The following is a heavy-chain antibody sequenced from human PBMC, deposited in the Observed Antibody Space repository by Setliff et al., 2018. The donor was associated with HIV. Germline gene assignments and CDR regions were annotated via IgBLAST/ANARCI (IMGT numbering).Heavy chain of an antibody. J-gene: IGHJ4*02. CDR3: ATADYFDY. Sequence: SETLSLTCAVYGGSLRNYYWSWIRQPPGKGLEWIGSIYYSGSTYYNPSLKSRVTISVDTSKNQFSLKLSSVTAADTAVYYCATADYFDYWGQGTLVTVSS. V-gene: IGHV4-39*07. CDR2: IYYSGST. CDR1: GGSLRNYY.